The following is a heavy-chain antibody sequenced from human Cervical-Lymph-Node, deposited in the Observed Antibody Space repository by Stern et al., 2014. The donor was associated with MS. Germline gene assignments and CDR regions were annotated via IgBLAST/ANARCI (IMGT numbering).Heavy chain of an antibody. Sequence: QVQLVQSGPGLVKPSETLSLTCTVSGGSVNSGIYYWAWVRQSPGKGLEWIGYRYYGGNTEYNSSLKSRVTISGDTSKNQFSLRLSSVTPADTAVYYCARGKGGNCDNCFDHWGLGTRVIVSS. D-gene: IGHD4-23*01. CDR2: RYYGGNT. J-gene: IGHJ4*02. CDR3: ARGKGGNCDNCFDH. V-gene: IGHV4-61*01. CDR1: GGSVNSGIYY.